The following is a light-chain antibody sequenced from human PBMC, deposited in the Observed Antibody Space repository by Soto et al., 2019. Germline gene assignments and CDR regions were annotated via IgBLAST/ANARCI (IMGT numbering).Light chain of an antibody. CDR1: QGINIF. CDR2: AAS. J-gene: IGKJ2*01. Sequence: DIQLTQSPSFLSASVGDRVTITCRASQGINIFLAWFQQKPGKAPNLLIPAASTLQSGVPSRFSGSGSETEFTLTITSLQPEDSATYYCQQRNSYPRTFGQGTKVDIK. V-gene: IGKV1-9*01. CDR3: QQRNSYPRT.